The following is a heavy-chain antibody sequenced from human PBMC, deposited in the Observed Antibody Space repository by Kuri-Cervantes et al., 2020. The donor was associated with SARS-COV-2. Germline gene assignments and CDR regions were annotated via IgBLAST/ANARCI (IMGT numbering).Heavy chain of an antibody. CDR3: TTDRATRGITIFEVGLEDWFDP. CDR1: GFTFSNAW. D-gene: IGHD3-3*01. J-gene: IGHJ5*02. CDR2: IKSKTDGGTT. Sequence: LSLTCAASGFTFSNAWMNWVRQAPGKGLEWVGRIKSKTDGGTTDYAAPVKGRFTISRDDSKNTLYLQMNSLKTEDTAVYYCTTDRATRGITIFEVGLEDWFDPWGQGTLVTVSS. V-gene: IGHV3-15*07.